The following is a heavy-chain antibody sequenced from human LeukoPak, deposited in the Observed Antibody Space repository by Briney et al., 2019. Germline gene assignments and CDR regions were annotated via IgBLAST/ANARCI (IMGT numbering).Heavy chain of an antibody. CDR2: IYTSGST. D-gene: IGHD6-13*01. V-gene: IGHV4-61*02. CDR1: GGSISSGSYY. Sequence: PSETLSLTCTVSGGSISSGSYYWSWIRQPAGKGLEWIERIYTSGSTNYNPSLKSRVTISVDTSKNQFSLKLSSVTAADTAVYYCARDRGAAAGRLDYWGQGTLVTVSS. CDR3: ARDRGAAAGRLDY. J-gene: IGHJ4*02.